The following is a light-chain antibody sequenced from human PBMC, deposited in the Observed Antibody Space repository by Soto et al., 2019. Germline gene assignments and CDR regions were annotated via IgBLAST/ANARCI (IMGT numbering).Light chain of an antibody. CDR3: QQRSDWPLLT. Sequence: EIVLAQSPATLSLSPGERATLSCRASQSVGNYLVWYQQKPGQAPRLLIYDASNRVTGIPARFSGSGSGTDFTLTISSLEPEDFAVYYCQQRSDWPLLTFGGGTKVEI. CDR2: DAS. CDR1: QSVGNY. J-gene: IGKJ4*01. V-gene: IGKV3-11*01.